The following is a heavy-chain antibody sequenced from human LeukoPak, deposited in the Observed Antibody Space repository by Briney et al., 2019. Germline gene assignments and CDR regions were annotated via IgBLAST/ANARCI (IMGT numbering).Heavy chain of an antibody. V-gene: IGHV4-59*08. D-gene: IGHD3-22*01. CDR2: IYYSGST. CDR1: GGSISSYY. J-gene: IGHJ3*02. Sequence: PSETLSLTCTVSGGSISSYYWSWIRQPPGKGLEWIRYIYYSGSTNYNPSLKSRVTISVGTSKNQFSLKLSSVTAADTAVYYCARRLNYYDSSGYYRYDAFDIWGQGTMVTVSS. CDR3: ARRLNYYDSSGYYRYDAFDI.